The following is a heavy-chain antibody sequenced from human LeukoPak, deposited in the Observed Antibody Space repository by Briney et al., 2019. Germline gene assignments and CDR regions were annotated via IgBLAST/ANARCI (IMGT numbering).Heavy chain of an antibody. CDR1: GGSISSGGYY. CDR2: IYYSGST. CDR3: ARDFYSSSWSRRSLPYGMDV. D-gene: IGHD6-13*01. Sequence: PSETLSLTCTVSGGSISSGGYYWSWIRQHPGKGLEWIGYIYYSGSTYYNPSLKSRVTISVDTSKNQFSLKLSSVTAADTAVYYCARDFYSSSWSRRSLPYGMDVWGQGTTVTVSS. J-gene: IGHJ6*02. V-gene: IGHV4-31*03.